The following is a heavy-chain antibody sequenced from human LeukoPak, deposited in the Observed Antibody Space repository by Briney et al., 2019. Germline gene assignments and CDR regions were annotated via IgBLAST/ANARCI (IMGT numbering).Heavy chain of an antibody. V-gene: IGHV1-24*01. J-gene: IGHJ4*02. Sequence: ASVTVSCKVSGYTLTELSMHWVRQAPGKGLEWMGGFDPDDGETIYAQKFQGRVTMTEDTSTYTAYMDLSSLRSEDTAVYYCATDFVGDYGDYWGQGTLVTVSS. CDR1: GYTLTELS. CDR2: FDPDDGET. D-gene: IGHD4-17*01. CDR3: ATDFVGDYGDY.